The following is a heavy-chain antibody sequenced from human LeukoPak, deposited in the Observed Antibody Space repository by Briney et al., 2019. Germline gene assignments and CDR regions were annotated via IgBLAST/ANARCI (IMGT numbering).Heavy chain of an antibody. CDR2: IHYSGST. J-gene: IGHJ4*02. CDR3: ARDGYSGSSLFDY. Sequence: SETLSLTCTVSGGSISSHFWSWIRQPPGKGLEWIGYIHYSGSTNYNPSLKSRVTISVDTSKNQFSLRLSSVTAADTAVYYCARDGYSGSSLFDYWGQGTLVTVPS. V-gene: IGHV4-59*11. CDR1: GGSISSHF. D-gene: IGHD1-26*01.